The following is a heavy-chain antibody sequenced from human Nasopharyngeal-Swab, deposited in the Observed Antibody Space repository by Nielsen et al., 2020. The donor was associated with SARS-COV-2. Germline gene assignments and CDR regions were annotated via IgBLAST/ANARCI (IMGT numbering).Heavy chain of an antibody. CDR3: ARAGDIRYYYYGMDV. V-gene: IGHV4-34*01. CDR2: INHSGST. D-gene: IGHD2-21*01. J-gene: IGHJ6*02. Sequence: WSRQVPGKGLEWIGEINHSGSTNYNPSLKSRVTISVDTSKNQFSLKLSSVTAADTAVYYCARAGDIRYYYYGMDVWGQGTTVTVSS.